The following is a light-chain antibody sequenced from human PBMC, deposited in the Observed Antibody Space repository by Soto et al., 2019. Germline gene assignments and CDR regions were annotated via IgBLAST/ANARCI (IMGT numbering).Light chain of an antibody. CDR3: LQDYNYPLT. J-gene: IGKJ5*01. CDR1: QGTRND. CDR2: AAS. Sequence: AIQMTQSPSALSASVGGRVTITCRASQGTRNDVAWYQQKPGKAPKLLMYAASSLQSGVPSRFSGNGSGTDFPLTISSLPPEDFATYYCLQDYNYPLTCGQGTRLEI. V-gene: IGKV1-6*01.